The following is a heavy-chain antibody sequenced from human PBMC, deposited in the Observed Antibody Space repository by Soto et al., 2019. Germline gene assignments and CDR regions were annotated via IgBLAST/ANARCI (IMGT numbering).Heavy chain of an antibody. D-gene: IGHD6-6*01. J-gene: IGHJ6*02. CDR1: GGTFSSYA. CDR2: IIPIFGTA. V-gene: IGHV1-69*01. Sequence: QVQLVQSGAEVKKPGSSVKVSCKASGGTFSSYAISWVRQAPGQGLEWMGGIIPIFGTANYAQKFQGRVTITADESTSTDYMELSSLRSEDTAVYYCAGTRVRHSSSSGEPWYYGIDVWGQGTTVTVSS. CDR3: AGTRVRHSSSSGEPWYYGIDV.